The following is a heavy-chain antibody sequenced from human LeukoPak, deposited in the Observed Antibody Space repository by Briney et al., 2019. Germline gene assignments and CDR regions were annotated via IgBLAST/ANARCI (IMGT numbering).Heavy chain of an antibody. CDR1: GFTFSSYS. V-gene: IGHV3-21*04. CDR3: AKDADSGSYPDAFDI. D-gene: IGHD1-26*01. CDR2: ISSSSSYI. J-gene: IGHJ3*02. Sequence: GGSLRLSCAASGFTFSSYSMNWVRQAPGKGLEWVSSISSSSSYIYYADSVKGRFTISRDNAKNSLYLQMNSLRAEDTALYYCAKDADSGSYPDAFDIWGQGTMVTVSS.